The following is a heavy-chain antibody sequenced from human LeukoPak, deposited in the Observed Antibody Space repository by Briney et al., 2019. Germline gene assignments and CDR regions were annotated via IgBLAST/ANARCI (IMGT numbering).Heavy chain of an antibody. D-gene: IGHD3-3*01. CDR3: AKHTSYYYYYMDV. Sequence: QTGGSLRLSCAASGFTFSSYAMHWVRQAPGKGLEWVAVISYDGSNKYYADSVKGRFTISRDNSKNTLYLQMNSLRAADTAVYYCAKHTSYYYYYMDVWGKGTTVTVSS. V-gene: IGHV3-30-3*02. CDR1: GFTFSSYA. CDR2: ISYDGSNK. J-gene: IGHJ6*03.